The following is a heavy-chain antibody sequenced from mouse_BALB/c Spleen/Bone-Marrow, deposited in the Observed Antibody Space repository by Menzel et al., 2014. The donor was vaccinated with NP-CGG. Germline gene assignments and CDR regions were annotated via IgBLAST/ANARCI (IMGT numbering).Heavy chain of an antibody. CDR1: GFNIKDTY. V-gene: IGHV14-3*02. CDR3: ARRAARATGFAY. J-gene: IGHJ3*01. CDR2: IDPANGNT. Sequence: VQLQQSGAELVKPGASVKLSCTASGFNIKDTYMHWVKQRPEQGLEWIGRIDPANGNTKYDPKFQGKATITADTSSNTACLQLSSLTSEDTAVYYCARRAARATGFAYWGQGTLVTGSA. D-gene: IGHD3-1*01.